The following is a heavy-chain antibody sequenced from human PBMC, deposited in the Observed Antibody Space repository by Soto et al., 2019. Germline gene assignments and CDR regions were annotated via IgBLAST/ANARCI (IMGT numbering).Heavy chain of an antibody. CDR2: ISGSDGST. CDR1: GFSFSSYA. Sequence: GGSLRLSCVASGFSFSSYAMSWVRQAPGEGLEWVSVISGSDGSTYYADSVKGRFTISRDDSKNTLYLHMNSLRAEDTAVYYCAKETPASSGFDPWGQGTLVTVSS. J-gene: IGHJ5*02. D-gene: IGHD2-2*01. V-gene: IGHV3-23*01. CDR3: AKETPASSGFDP.